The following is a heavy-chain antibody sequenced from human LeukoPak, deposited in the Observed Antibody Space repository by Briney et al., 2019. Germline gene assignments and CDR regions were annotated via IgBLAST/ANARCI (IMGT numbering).Heavy chain of an antibody. CDR1: GGSLSSYY. J-gene: IGHJ4*02. CDR2: IFYSGST. V-gene: IGHV4-59*01. CDR3: ARQISINLIDY. D-gene: IGHD1-14*01. Sequence: SETLSLTCTVSGGSLSSYYWSWIRQPPGKGLEWIGYIFYSGSTNYNPSLKSRVTISVDTSKNQFSLRLSSVTAADTAVYYCARQISINLIDYWGQGTLVTVSS.